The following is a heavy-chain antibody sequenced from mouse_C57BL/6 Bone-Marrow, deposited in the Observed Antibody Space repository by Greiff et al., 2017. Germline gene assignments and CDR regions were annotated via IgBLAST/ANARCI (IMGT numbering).Heavy chain of an antibody. J-gene: IGHJ2*01. CDR3: ARRDYYGGGCVDY. CDR1: GFTFSSYG. Sequence: EVQLVESGGDLVKPGGSLKLSCAASGFTFSSYGMSWVRQTPDKRLEWVATISSGGSYTYYPDSVRGRLTISRDNAKNTLYLQMSSLKSEDTAMCYCARRDYYGGGCVDYGGQGTTLTVSA. D-gene: IGHD1-1*01. V-gene: IGHV5-6*01. CDR2: ISSGGSYT.